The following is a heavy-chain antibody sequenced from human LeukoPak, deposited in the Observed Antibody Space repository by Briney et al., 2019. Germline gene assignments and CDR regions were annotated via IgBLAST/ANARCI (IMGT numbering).Heavy chain of an antibody. D-gene: IGHD1-7*01. Sequence: GASVKVSCKASGYTFTNYYIHWVRQAPGQGLEWMGLINPGGGNTNYAQNFQGRVTMTRDTSASTVYMELSSLRSEDMAVYYCAREVITGTAYDYWGQGTLVTVSS. CDR2: INPGGGNT. V-gene: IGHV1-46*01. J-gene: IGHJ4*02. CDR3: AREVITGTAYDY. CDR1: GYTFTNYY.